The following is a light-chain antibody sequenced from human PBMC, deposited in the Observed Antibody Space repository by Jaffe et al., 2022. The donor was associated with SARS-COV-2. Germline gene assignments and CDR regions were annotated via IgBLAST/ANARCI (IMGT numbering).Light chain of an antibody. V-gene: IGLV1-51*02. Sequence: QSVLTQPPSVSAAPGQKVTISCSGSSSNIGNNYVSWYQQLPGTAPKLLIYENNKRPSGIPDRFSGSKSGTSATLGITGLQTGDEADYYCGTWDYSLSAFWVFGGGTKLTVL. CDR3: GTWDYSLSAFWV. CDR1: SSNIGNNY. CDR2: ENN. J-gene: IGLJ3*02.